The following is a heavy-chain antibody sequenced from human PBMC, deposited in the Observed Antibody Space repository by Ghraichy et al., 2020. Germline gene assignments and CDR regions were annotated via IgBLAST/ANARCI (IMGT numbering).Heavy chain of an antibody. J-gene: IGHJ5*02. Sequence: LSLTCAASGFIFSNYAMHWVRQAPGKGLEWVAVIWHDGSKKYYAESVRGRFTISRDYSKNILYLQMNSLRAEDTAVYYCARDPGLGQWLAEGWFDPWGQGTLVTVSS. CDR3: ARDPGLGQWLAEGWFDP. V-gene: IGHV3-33*01. CDR1: GFIFSNYA. CDR2: IWHDGSKK. D-gene: IGHD6-19*01.